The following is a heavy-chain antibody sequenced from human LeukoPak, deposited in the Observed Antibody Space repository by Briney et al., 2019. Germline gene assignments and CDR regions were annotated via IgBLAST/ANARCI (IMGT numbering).Heavy chain of an antibody. J-gene: IGHJ4*02. D-gene: IGHD4-17*01. CDR3: AREGDYGDPGVDY. V-gene: IGHV3-21*01. CDR1: GFTFSSHS. CDR2: ISSSSSYI. Sequence: PGGSLRLSCAASGFTFSSHSMNWVRQAPGKGLEWVSSISSSSSYIYYADSVKGRFTISRDNAKNSLYLQMNSLRAEDTAVYYCAREGDYGDPGVDYWGQGTLVTVSS.